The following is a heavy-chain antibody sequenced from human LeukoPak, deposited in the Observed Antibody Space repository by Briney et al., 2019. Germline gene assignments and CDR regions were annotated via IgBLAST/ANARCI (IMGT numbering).Heavy chain of an antibody. CDR2: INHSGST. Sequence: SETLSLTRAVYGGSFSGYYWSWIRQPPGKGLEWIGEINHSGSTNYNPSLKSRVTMSVDTSKNQFSLKLSSVTAADTAVYYCARGPMYSSGWYPPYYYYYMDVWGKGTTVTVSS. CDR3: ARGPMYSSGWYPPYYYYYMDV. J-gene: IGHJ6*03. D-gene: IGHD6-19*01. CDR1: GGSFSGYY. V-gene: IGHV4-34*01.